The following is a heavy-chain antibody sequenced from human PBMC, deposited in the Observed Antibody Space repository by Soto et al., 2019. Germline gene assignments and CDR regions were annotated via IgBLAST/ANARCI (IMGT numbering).Heavy chain of an antibody. V-gene: IGHV3-23*01. CDR2: LSRGGRST. CDR1: GFTYSSHG. CDR3: ARDGQYRTDGFDI. Sequence: EAQLLESGGELIQPGGSLRLSCAASGFTYSSHGMSWVRQAPGKGLEWIAGLSRGGRSTYYADSVKGRFTISRDNSKNTLDLIMNSLRVEDTDLYYCARDGQYRTDGFDIWGQGTMVTVSS. J-gene: IGHJ3*02. D-gene: IGHD5-12*01.